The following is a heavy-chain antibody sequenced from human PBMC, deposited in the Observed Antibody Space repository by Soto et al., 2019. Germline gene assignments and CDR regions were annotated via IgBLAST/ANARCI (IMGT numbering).Heavy chain of an antibody. CDR3: ARAYSDAFDL. Sequence: QVQLVESGGGLSKPGGSLRLSCAASGFRLSGYYVIWIRQSPGKGLEWVAYIISSGTGIYYQDYVKGRFTISWDNAKNSLYLQMSSLRAEDTAVYYCARAYSDAFDLWVQGTMVTVSS. D-gene: IGHD2-15*01. J-gene: IGHJ3*01. V-gene: IGHV3-11*01. CDR1: GFRLSGYY. CDR2: IISSGTGI.